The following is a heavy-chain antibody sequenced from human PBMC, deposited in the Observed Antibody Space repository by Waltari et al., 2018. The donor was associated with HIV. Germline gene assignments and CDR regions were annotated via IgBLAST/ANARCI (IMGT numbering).Heavy chain of an antibody. J-gene: IGHJ4*02. CDR1: GFPVSNAG. CDR3: TTAPDY. CDR2: IKSRADGGTT. Sequence: EVQLVESGGGLVKPGGSLRLSCAASGFPVSNAGMTWVRQAPGKGLEWVGRIKSRADGGTTDHAAPVKDRFTISRDDSKSTLFLQMNSLKTEDTAVYYCTTAPDYWGQGTLVTVSS. V-gene: IGHV3-15*01.